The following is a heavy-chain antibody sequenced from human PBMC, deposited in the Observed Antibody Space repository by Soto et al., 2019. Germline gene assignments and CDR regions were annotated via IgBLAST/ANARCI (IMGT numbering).Heavy chain of an antibody. CDR1: GGSISSGGYY. D-gene: IGHD3-10*01. CDR2: IYYSGST. J-gene: IGHJ6*02. V-gene: IGHV4-31*03. CDR3: AREKFGELEKYNRYYGMDV. Sequence: SETLSLTCTVSGGSISSGGYYWSWIRQHPGKGLEWIGYIYYSGSTYYNPSLKSRVTISVDTSKNQFSLKLSSVTAADTAVYYCAREKFGELEKYNRYYGMDVWGQGTTVT.